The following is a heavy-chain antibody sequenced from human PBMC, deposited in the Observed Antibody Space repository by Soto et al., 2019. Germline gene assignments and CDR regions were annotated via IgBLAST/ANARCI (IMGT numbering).Heavy chain of an antibody. J-gene: IGHJ5*02. CDR1: GGSVSSGSYY. CDR3: ARGLPEYCYYSSGYLLPWFDP. Sequence: SETLSLTCTASGGSVSSGSYYLSWIRQPPGKGLEWIGYIYYSGSTNYNPSLKSRVTISVDTSNNQFSLKLSSVTAADTAVYYCARGLPEYCYYSSGYLLPWFDPWGQGTLVTVSS. CDR2: IYYSGST. V-gene: IGHV4-61*01. D-gene: IGHD3-22*01.